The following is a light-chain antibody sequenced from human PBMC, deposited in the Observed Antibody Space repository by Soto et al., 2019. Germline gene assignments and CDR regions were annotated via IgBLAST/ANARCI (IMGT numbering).Light chain of an antibody. CDR1: QSISNN. Sequence: EIVMTQSPATLSVSPGERATLSCRASQSISNNLAWYQQKPGQAPRLLIYGASSRATGIPARFSGSGSGTEFTITISSLQSEDFAVYYCQQYNNWPLWTFGQGTKVDIK. CDR2: GAS. CDR3: QQYNNWPLWT. J-gene: IGKJ1*01. V-gene: IGKV3-15*01.